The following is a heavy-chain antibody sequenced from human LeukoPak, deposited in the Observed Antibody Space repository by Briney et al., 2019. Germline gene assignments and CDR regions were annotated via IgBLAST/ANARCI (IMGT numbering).Heavy chain of an antibody. V-gene: IGHV4-61*01. J-gene: IGHJ4*02. Sequence: PSETLSLTCIASGGSVSSGSYYWSWIRQPPGKGLEWIRYIYYSGSTNYNPSLKSRVTISVDTSKNQFSLKLSSVTAADTAVYYCARVWGYDSFDYWGQGTLVTVSS. CDR3: ARVWGYDSFDY. D-gene: IGHD5-12*01. CDR2: IYYSGST. CDR1: GGSVSSGSYY.